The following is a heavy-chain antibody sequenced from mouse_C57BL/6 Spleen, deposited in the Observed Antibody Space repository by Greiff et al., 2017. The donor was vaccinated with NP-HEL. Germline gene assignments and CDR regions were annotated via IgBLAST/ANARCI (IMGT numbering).Heavy chain of an antibody. J-gene: IGHJ1*03. CDR3: ATHYYGSSPDWYFDV. Sequence: QVHVKQSGAELAKPGASVKLSCKASGYTFTSYWMHWVKQRPGQGLEWIGYINPSSGYTKYNQKFKDKATLTADKSSSTAYMQLSSLTYEDSAVYYCATHYYGSSPDWYFDVWGTGTTVTVSS. CDR1: GYTFTSYW. D-gene: IGHD1-1*01. V-gene: IGHV1-7*01. CDR2: INPSSGYT.